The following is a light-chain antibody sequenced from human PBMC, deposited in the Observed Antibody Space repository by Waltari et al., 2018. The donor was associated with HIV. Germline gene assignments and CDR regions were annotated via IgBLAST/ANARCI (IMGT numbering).Light chain of an antibody. CDR1: ENIRNN. CDR2: DAS. Sequence: PGERATLSCRSSENIRNNLAWYQQKPGQAPRLLFYDASARAIGVPARFSGSGSGTEFTLTISGLQSEDFAIYYCQQYSRWPPTWTFGQGTKVDVK. CDR3: QQYSRWPPTWT. J-gene: IGKJ1*01. V-gene: IGKV3-15*01.